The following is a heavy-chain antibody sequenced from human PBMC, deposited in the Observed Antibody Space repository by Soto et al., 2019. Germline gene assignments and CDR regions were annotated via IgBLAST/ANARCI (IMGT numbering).Heavy chain of an antibody. CDR1: GDSVSSNSAA. V-gene: IGHV6-1*01. CDR2: TYYRSKWYN. J-gene: IGHJ4*02. D-gene: IGHD3-22*01. Sequence: PSQTLSLTCAISGDSVSSNSAAWNWIRQSPSRGLEWLGRTYYRSKWYNDYAVSVKSRITINPDTSKNQFSLQLNSVTPEDTAVYYCARDSGGRYYYDSSGYSFDYWGQGTLVTVSS. CDR3: ARDSGGRYYYDSSGYSFDY.